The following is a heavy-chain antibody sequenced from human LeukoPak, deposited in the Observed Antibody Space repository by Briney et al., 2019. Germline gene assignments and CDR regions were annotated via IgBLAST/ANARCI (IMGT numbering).Heavy chain of an antibody. CDR3: AKDPKVSYRYFQH. D-gene: IGHD2-2*02. J-gene: IGHJ1*01. Sequence: GGSLRLSCAASGFTFSSYAMSWVRQAPGKGLEWVSLISWDGGSTYYADSVKGRFTISRDNSKNSLYLQMNSLRAEDTALYYCAKDPKVSYRYFQHWGQGTLVTVSS. CDR1: GFTFSSYA. V-gene: IGHV3-43D*03. CDR2: ISWDGGST.